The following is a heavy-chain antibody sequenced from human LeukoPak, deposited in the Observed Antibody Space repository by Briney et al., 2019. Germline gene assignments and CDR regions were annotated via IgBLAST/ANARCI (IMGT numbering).Heavy chain of an antibody. D-gene: IGHD3-22*01. CDR1: TSR. Sequence: ASVKVSCKATSRISWVRQAPGQGLEWMGWIGTYGGDTYYAQKFQGRITVTTDTSTSTVYMELRNLRSDDTAVYYCARHLWDFYDDSGYSRDFDSWGQGTLVTVSS. CDR2: IGTYGGDT. J-gene: IGHJ5*01. V-gene: IGHV1-18*01. CDR3: ARHLWDFYDDSGYSRDFDS.